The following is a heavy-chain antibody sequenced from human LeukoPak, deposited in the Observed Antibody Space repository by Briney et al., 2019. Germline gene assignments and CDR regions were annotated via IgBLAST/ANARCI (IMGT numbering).Heavy chain of an antibody. CDR3: ARGPVVPAAYGMDV. CDR2: INPNSGGT. Sequence: GASVKVSCKASGYTFTGYYMHWVRQAPGQGLEWMGWINPNSGGTNYAQKFQGRVTITADKSTSTAYMELSSLRSEDTAVYYCARGPVVPAAYGMDVWGQGTTVTVSS. V-gene: IGHV1-2*02. D-gene: IGHD2-2*01. CDR1: GYTFTGYY. J-gene: IGHJ6*02.